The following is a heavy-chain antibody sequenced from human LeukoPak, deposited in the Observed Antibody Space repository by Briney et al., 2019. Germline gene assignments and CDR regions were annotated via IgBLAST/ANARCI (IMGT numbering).Heavy chain of an antibody. V-gene: IGHV3-30-3*01. J-gene: IGHJ3*02. CDR1: GFTFSSYA. Sequence: PGGSLRLSCAASGFTFSSYAMHWVRQAPGKGLEWVAVISYDGSNKYYADSVKGRFTISRDNSKNTLYLQMNSLRAEDTAVYYCAREGSYSSGWYYAFDIWGQGTMVTVSS. CDR2: ISYDGSNK. CDR3: AREGSYSSGWYYAFDI. D-gene: IGHD6-19*01.